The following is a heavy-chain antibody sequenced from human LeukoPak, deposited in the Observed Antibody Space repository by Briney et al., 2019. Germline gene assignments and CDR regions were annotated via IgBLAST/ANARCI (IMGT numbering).Heavy chain of an antibody. J-gene: IGHJ3*02. V-gene: IGHV4-34*01. D-gene: IGHD5-18*01. CDR2: INHSGNT. CDR3: ARGGNIYGAAAYDI. CDR1: GGSFSGYY. Sequence: SETLSLTCAVYGGSFSGYYWTWIRQPPGKGLEWIGDINHSGNTNYNPSLKSRVTISVDTSKNQFSLKLSSVTAADTAVYYCARGGNIYGAAAYDIWGQGTMVTVSS.